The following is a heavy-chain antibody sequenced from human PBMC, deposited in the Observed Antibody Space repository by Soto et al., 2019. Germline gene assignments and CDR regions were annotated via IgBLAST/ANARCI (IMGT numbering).Heavy chain of an antibody. CDR3: ARKEGIFYGMDV. J-gene: IGHJ6*02. V-gene: IGHV3-30-3*01. Sequence: GGSLRLSRAASGFTFSSYAMHWVRQAPGKGLEWVAVISYDGSNKYYADSVKGRFTISRDNSKNTLYLQMNSLRAEDTAVYYCARKEGIFYGMDVWGQGTTVTVSS. D-gene: IGHD2-15*01. CDR1: GFTFSSYA. CDR2: ISYDGSNK.